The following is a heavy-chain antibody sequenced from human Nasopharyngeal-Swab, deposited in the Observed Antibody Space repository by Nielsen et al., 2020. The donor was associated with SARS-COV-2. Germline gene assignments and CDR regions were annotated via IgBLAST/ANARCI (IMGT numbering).Heavy chain of an antibody. J-gene: IGHJ6*02. D-gene: IGHD3-22*01. Sequence: GESLKISCAASGFTFSSYAMHWVRQAPGKGREWVAVLSYDGSNKYYADSVKGRFTISRDNSKNTLYLQMNSLRAEDAAVSYCERGRPKLIVVYYYYGMDVWGQGTTVTVSS. CDR2: LSYDGSNK. CDR1: GFTFSSYA. CDR3: ERGRPKLIVVYYYYGMDV. V-gene: IGHV3-30-3*01.